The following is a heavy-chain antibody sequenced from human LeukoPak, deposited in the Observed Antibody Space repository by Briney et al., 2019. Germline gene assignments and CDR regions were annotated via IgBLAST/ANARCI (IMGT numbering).Heavy chain of an antibody. D-gene: IGHD4-17*01. CDR1: GFTFSSYA. CDR2: ISSSGDNT. J-gene: IGHJ4*02. V-gene: IGHV3-23*01. CDR3: ARERRDFGDPLDY. Sequence: GGSLRLSCAASGFTFSSYAMAWVRQAPGKGLEWGSAISSSGDNTYYADSVKGRSTISRDNSKNTLYLQLNSLRAGDTALYYCARERRDFGDPLDYWGQGTLVTVSS.